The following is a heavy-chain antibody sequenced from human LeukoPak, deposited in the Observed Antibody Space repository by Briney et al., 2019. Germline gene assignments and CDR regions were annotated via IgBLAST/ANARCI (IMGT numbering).Heavy chain of an antibody. J-gene: IGHJ6*03. CDR3: AKSWGYTRPYYNYMDV. Sequence: GGSLRLSCAASGFTFSNYAMSWVRQAPGKGLEWVSAISGSGGGTYYADFVKGRFTISRDNSKNTLYLQMNSLRAEDTAVYYCAKSWGYTRPYYNYMDVWGKGTTVTVSS. V-gene: IGHV3-23*01. CDR1: GFTFSNYA. CDR2: ISGSGGGT. D-gene: IGHD3-16*02.